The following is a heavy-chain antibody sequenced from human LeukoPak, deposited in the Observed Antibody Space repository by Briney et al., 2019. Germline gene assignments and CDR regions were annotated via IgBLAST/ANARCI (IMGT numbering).Heavy chain of an antibody. J-gene: IGHJ3*02. V-gene: IGHV5-51*01. Sequence: PGESLKISCKGSGYNFTNYWIGWVRQLPGKGLEWMGIIYPGDSDTRYSPSFQGQVTISADKSISTAYLQWSSLKASDTAVYYCAPTRRGYIYDAFDIWGQGTMVTVSS. CDR3: APTRRGYIYDAFDI. D-gene: IGHD5-18*01. CDR1: GYNFTNYW. CDR2: IYPGDSDT.